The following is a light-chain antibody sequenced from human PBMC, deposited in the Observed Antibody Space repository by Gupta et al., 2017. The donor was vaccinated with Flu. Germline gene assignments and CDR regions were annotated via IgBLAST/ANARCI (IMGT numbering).Light chain of an antibody. CDR2: DDN. CDR3: RTWDISLDAAG. J-gene: IGLJ3*02. Sequence: SNVGSNYVAWYRQLPGTAPKLLIYDDNKRPSGISERFSCSRSGTSATLGIVGPQTGDEAQYYCRTWDISLDAAGFGGG. V-gene: IGLV1-51*01. CDR1: SNVGSNY.